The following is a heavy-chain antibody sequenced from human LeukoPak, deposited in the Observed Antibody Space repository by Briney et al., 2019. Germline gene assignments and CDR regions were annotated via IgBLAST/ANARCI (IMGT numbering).Heavy chain of an antibody. J-gene: IGHJ4*02. Sequence: GGSLRLXCAASGFTFSSYAMSWVRQAPGKGLEWVSAISGSGGSTYYADSVKGRFTISRDNSKNTLYLQMNSLRAEDTALYYCARSPADYDSSGYWGQGTLVTVSS. V-gene: IGHV3-23*01. D-gene: IGHD3-22*01. CDR2: ISGSGGST. CDR3: ARSPADYDSSGY. CDR1: GFTFSSYA.